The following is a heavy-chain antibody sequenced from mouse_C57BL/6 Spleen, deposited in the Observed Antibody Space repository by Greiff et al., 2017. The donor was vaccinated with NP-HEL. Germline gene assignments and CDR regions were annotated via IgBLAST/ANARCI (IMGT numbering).Heavy chain of an antibody. Sequence: EVHLVESGPGLVKPSQSLSLTCSVTGYSITSGYYWNWIRQFPGNKLEWMGYISYDGSNNYNPSLKNRISITRDTSKNQFFLKLNSVTTEDTATYYCAKTGDYAMDYWGQGTSVTVSS. D-gene: IGHD4-1*01. CDR2: ISYDGSN. CDR1: GYSITSGYY. CDR3: AKTGDYAMDY. V-gene: IGHV3-6*01. J-gene: IGHJ4*01.